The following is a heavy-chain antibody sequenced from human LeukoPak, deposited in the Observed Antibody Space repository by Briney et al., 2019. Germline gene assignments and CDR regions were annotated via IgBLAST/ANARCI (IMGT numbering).Heavy chain of an antibody. CDR1: GFTFSSYS. V-gene: IGHV3-21*01. CDR3: ARAREDY. D-gene: IGHD1-26*01. J-gene: IGHJ4*02. CDR2: ISSSSYI. Sequence: GGSLRLSCAASGFTFSSYSMNWVRQAPGKGLEWVSSISSSSYIYYADSVKGRFTISRDNAKNSLYLEMNSLRAEDTAVYYCARAREDYWGQGTLVTVSS.